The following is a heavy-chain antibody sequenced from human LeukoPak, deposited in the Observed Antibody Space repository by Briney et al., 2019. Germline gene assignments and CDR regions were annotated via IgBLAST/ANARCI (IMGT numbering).Heavy chain of an antibody. D-gene: IGHD3-3*01. CDR1: GFSFSSYW. Sequence: GGSLRLSCAASGFSFSSYWMSWVRQAPGKGLEWVAVISYDGSNKYYADSVKGRFTISRDNSKNTLYLQMNSLRAEDTAVYYCARGRFLEWLLSDYWGQGTLVTVSS. V-gene: IGHV3-30-3*01. J-gene: IGHJ4*02. CDR3: ARGRFLEWLLSDY. CDR2: ISYDGSNK.